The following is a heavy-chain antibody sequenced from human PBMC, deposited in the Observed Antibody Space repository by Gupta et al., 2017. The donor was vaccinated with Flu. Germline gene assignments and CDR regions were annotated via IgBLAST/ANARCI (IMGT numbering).Heavy chain of an antibody. D-gene: IGHD2-15*01. CDR2: ISSSSSYI. V-gene: IGHV3-21*02. J-gene: IGHJ4*02. CDR1: GFTFRNYA. CDR3: ARAWDCSGGSCYLDY. Sequence: EVQLVESGGGRGKPGGSLRLSCAATGFTFRNYAVNWVRQAPGKGLEWVSSISSSSSYIYYADSVKGRFTISRDNAKNSLYLQMNSLRVDDTAVYYCARAWDCSGGSCYLDYWGQGTLVTVSS.